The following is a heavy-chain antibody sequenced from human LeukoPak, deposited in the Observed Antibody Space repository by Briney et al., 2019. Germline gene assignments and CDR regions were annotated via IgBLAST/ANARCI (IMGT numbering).Heavy chain of an antibody. J-gene: IGHJ6*03. CDR1: GYTFTSYG. CDR3: ARDKQLDWAHYYYYYMDV. D-gene: IGHD1-1*01. CDR2: ISVYNGNT. V-gene: IGHV1-18*01. Sequence: ASVKVSCKASGYTFTSYGISWVRQAPGQGLEWMGWISVYNGNTKYTQKLQGRVTMTTDTSTSTAYMELRSLRSDDTAVYYCARDKQLDWAHYYYYYMDVWGKGTTVTVSS.